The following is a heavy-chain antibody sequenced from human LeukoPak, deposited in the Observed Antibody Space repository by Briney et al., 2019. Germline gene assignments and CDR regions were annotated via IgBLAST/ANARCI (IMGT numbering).Heavy chain of an antibody. CDR1: GYSISSGYY. V-gene: IGHV4-38-2*02. Sequence: SETLSLTCTVSGYSISSGYYWGWIRQPPGEGLEWIGSIYHSGSTYYNPSLKSRVTISVDTSKNQFSLKLSSVTAAGTAVYYCARYIVGATTECWFDPWGQGTLVTVSS. CDR3: ARYIVGATTECWFDP. CDR2: IYHSGST. J-gene: IGHJ5*02. D-gene: IGHD1-26*01.